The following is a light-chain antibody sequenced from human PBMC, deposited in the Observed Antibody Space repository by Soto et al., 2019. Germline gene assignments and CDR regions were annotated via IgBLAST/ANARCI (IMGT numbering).Light chain of an antibody. CDR2: DSN. V-gene: IGLV1-51*01. J-gene: IGLJ2*01. Sequence: QSVLTQPPSVSAAPGQKVTISCSGSSFNIGNNYVSWFQQLPGTAPKLLIYDSNKRPSGIPDRFSGSKSGTSATLDITGLQTGDAADYYCATWDSSLTGEVFGGGTKLTVL. CDR3: ATWDSSLTGEV. CDR1: SFNIGNNY.